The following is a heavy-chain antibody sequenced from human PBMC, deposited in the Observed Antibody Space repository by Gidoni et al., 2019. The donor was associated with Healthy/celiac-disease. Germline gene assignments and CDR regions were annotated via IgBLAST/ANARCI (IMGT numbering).Heavy chain of an antibody. CDR1: GGSFSGYY. J-gene: IGHJ3*02. CDR3: ARQSYGDSAFDI. V-gene: IGHV4-34*01. CDR2: INHSGST. D-gene: IGHD4-17*01. Sequence: QVQLQQWGAGLLKPSETLSLTCAVYGGSFSGYYWSWIRQPPWKGLEWIGEINHSGSTNYNPSLKSRVTISVDTSKNQFSLKLSSVTAADTAVYYCARQSYGDSAFDIWGQGTMVTVSS.